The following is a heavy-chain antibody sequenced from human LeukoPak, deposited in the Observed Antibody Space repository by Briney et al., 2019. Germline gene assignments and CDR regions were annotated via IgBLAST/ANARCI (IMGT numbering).Heavy chain of an antibody. J-gene: IGHJ4*02. CDR3: ARTVLGATGYFDY. CDR1: GYIFTNYE. CDR2: INTTTGSP. Sequence: ASVKVSCKASGYIFTNYEMNWVRQAPGQGLEWMGWINTTTGSPTYAQGFTGRFVFSLDTSVGTTYLQISSLEAEDTAVYYCARTVLGATGYFDYWGQGTLITVSS. V-gene: IGHV7-4-1*02. D-gene: IGHD1-26*01.